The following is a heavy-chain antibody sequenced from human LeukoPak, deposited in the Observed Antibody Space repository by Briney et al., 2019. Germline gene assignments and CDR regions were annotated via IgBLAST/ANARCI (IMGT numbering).Heavy chain of an antibody. D-gene: IGHD1-26*01. J-gene: IGHJ4*02. V-gene: IGHV3-72*01. CDR3: TRVPRGGTYFDY. CDR1: GFTFGDHY. CDR2: SRNKANFYTT. Sequence: GSLRLSCVASGFTFGDHYIDWVRQAPGKGLEWVGRSRNKANFYTTEYAASVKARFTISRDDSKNSLNLQMNSLKTEDTAVYYCTRVPRGGTYFDYWGQGTLVTVSS.